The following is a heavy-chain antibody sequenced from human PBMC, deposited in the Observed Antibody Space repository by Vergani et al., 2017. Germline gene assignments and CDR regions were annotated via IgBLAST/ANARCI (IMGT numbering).Heavy chain of an antibody. D-gene: IGHD1-14*01. Sequence: QVQLQESGPGLVRPSETLSLTCTVSGGSLSGYYWNWIRQTPGEGLEWIGYVADSGYFNYNPSLKTRVSMSSDTSNNQFSLMLSSVTVADTAGYYCARSIVSRNPPDYFDNWGQGTLVTVSS. V-gene: IGHV4-59*01. J-gene: IGHJ4*02. CDR2: VADSGYF. CDR3: ARSIVSRNPPDYFDN. CDR1: GGSLSGYY.